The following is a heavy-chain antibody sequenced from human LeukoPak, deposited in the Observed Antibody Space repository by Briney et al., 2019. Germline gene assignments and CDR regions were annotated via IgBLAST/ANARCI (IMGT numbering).Heavy chain of an antibody. CDR3: ARVSDWFDP. CDR2: INHSGST. J-gene: IGHJ5*02. Sequence: SETLSLTCAVYGGSFSGYYWSWIRQPPGKGLEWSGEINHSGSTNYNPSLKSRVTISVDTSKNQFSLKLSSVTAADTAVYYCARVSDWFDPWGQGTLVTVSS. V-gene: IGHV4-34*01. D-gene: IGHD3-10*01. CDR1: GGSFSGYY.